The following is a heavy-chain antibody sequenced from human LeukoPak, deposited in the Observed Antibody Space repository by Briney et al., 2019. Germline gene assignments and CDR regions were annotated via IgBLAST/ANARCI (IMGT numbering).Heavy chain of an antibody. D-gene: IGHD3-10*01. J-gene: IGHJ4*02. CDR2: IRHDGSDK. CDR3: AKSPMVRGVLYYFDY. CDR1: GFTFSGYG. Sequence: GGSLRLSCAASGFTFSGYGMHWVRQAPGKGLEWVAFIRHDGSDKYYADSVKGRFTISRDNSKNTLYLQMNSLRAEDTAVYYCAKSPMVRGVLYYFDYWGQGTLVTVSS. V-gene: IGHV3-30*02.